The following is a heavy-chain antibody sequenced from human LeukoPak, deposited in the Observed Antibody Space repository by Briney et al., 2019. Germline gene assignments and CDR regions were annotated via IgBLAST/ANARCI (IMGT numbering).Heavy chain of an antibody. D-gene: IGHD3-10*01. V-gene: IGHV4-39*02. J-gene: IGHJ4*02. CDR2: MYYSGNT. Sequence: PSETLSLTCTVSGGSISSSSYYWGWIRQPPGKGLEWIGSMYYSGNTYYNPSLKSRVTISVDTSKNQFSLKLSSVTAADTAVYYCARELWFGDYPYFDYWGQGTLVTVSS. CDR1: GGSISSSSYY. CDR3: ARELWFGDYPYFDY.